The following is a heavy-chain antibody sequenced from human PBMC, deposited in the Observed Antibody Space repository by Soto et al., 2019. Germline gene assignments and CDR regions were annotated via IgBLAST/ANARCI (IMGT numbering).Heavy chain of an antibody. CDR1: GGTFSSYA. CDR3: AKERGYSGYDAVYYYYGMDV. J-gene: IGHJ6*02. Sequence: QVQLVQSGAEVKKPGSSVKVSCKASGGTFSSYAISWVRQAPGQGLEWMGGIIPIFGTANYAQKFQGRVTITADESTSTAYVELSSLRSEDTAVYYCAKERGYSGYDAVYYYYGMDVWGQGTTVTVSS. V-gene: IGHV1-69*12. CDR2: IIPIFGTA. D-gene: IGHD5-12*01.